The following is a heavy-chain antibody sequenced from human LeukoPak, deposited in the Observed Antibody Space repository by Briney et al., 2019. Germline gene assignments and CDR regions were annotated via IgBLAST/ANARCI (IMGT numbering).Heavy chain of an antibody. J-gene: IGHJ4*02. CDR3: ARDQLAYSGYDTLFDY. V-gene: IGHV3-30*04. CDR1: GSTFNSYA. D-gene: IGHD5-12*01. Sequence: GGSLRLSCAASGSTFNSYAIHWVRQAPGKGLEWVAVISYDGSNKYYAESVKGRFTISRDNSKNTLYLQLNSLRPDDTAVYYCARDQLAYSGYDTLFDYWGQGTLVTVSS. CDR2: ISYDGSNK.